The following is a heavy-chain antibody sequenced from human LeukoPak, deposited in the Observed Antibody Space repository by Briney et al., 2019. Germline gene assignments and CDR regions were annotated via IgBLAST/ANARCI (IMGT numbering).Heavy chain of an antibody. CDR3: ASYVWGSYFGPKRFDY. CDR1: GGSISSSNW. V-gene: IGHV4-4*02. CDR2: IYHSGST. J-gene: IGHJ4*02. Sequence: SGTLSLTCAVSGGSISSSNWWSWVRQPPGKGLEWIGEIYHSGSTYYNPSLKSRVTISVDTSKNQFSLKLSSVTAADTAVYYCASYVWGSYFGPKRFDYWGQGTLVTVSS. D-gene: IGHD3-16*01.